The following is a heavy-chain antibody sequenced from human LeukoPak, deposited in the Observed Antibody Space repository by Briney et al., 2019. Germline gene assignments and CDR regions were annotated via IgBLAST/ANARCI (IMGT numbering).Heavy chain of an antibody. V-gene: IGHV3-23*01. D-gene: IGHD2-2*01. CDR2: ISCGGGST. J-gene: IGHJ6*02. CDR1: GFTLSSYV. Sequence: GGSLRLSCEASGFTLSSYVMGWVRQAPGKGLEWVSLISCGGGSTYYADSVKRRFTVSRDNSKNTLYMELNSLRAEDTAVYYCARGDCSSSSCSGFYGMDVWGQGTTVTVSS. CDR3: ARGDCSSSSCSGFYGMDV.